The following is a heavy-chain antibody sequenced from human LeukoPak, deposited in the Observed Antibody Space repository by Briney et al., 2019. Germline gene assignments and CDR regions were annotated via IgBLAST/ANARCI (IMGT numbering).Heavy chain of an antibody. J-gene: IGHJ4*02. CDR3: AKRGLYYGSGSYTS. Sequence: GGSLRLSCAASGFTFSSYAMSWVRQAPGKGLEWVSAISGSGGSTYYADSVKGRFTISRDNSKSTLYLQMNSLRAEDTAVYCCAKRGLYYGSGSYTSWGQGTLVTVSS. D-gene: IGHD3-10*01. CDR2: ISGSGGST. CDR1: GFTFSSYA. V-gene: IGHV3-23*01.